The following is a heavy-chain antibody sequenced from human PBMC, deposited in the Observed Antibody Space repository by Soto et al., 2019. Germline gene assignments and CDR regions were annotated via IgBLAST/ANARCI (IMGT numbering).Heavy chain of an antibody. CDR1: GYTFTTYD. V-gene: IGHV1-18*01. CDR2: ISPYSGNT. J-gene: IGHJ5*02. Sequence: GASVKVSCKASGYTFTTYDLSWVRQAPGQGLEWMGWISPYSGNTKYAQKLQGRVTMTNVGPDDTATYYCAHSQGANSGWYGWFDPWGPGILVTVSS. D-gene: IGHD6-19*01. CDR3: FDP.